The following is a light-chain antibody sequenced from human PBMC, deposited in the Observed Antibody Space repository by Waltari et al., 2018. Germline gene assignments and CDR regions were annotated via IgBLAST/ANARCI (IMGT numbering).Light chain of an antibody. J-gene: IGKJ1*01. CDR3: QHYVSLPAT. CDR1: QSVGRT. Sequence: IVLTQSPGTLSLSQGERATLSCRASQSVGRTLAWYQQKPGQAPRLLIYGASIWATGIPDRFSGGGSGTDFSLGINRLEPEDFAVYYCQHYVSLPATFGQGTKVEIK. V-gene: IGKV3-20*01. CDR2: GAS.